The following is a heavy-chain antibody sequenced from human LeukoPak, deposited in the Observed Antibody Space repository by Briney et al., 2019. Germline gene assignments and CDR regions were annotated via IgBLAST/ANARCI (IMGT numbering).Heavy chain of an antibody. CDR2: IYYSGST. CDR1: GGSISSGGYY. J-gene: IGHJ3*02. V-gene: IGHV4-31*03. Sequence: SQTLSLTCTVSGGSISSGGYYWSWIRQHPGKGLEWIGYIYYSGSTYYNPSLKSRVTISVDTSKNQFSLKLSSVTAADTAVYYCARERDFGVVQREEDAFDIWGQGTMVTVSS. CDR3: ARERDFGVVQREEDAFDI. D-gene: IGHD3-3*01.